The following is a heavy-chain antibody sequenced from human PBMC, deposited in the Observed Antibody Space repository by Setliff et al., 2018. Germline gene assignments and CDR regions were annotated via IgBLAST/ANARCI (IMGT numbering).Heavy chain of an antibody. Sequence: SETLSLTCTVSGGSISSSSYYWGWIRQPPGKGLEWIGSIYYSGSTYYNPSLKSRVTISVDTSKNQFSLKLSSVTAADTAVYYCARLGSARYDSSGYYPDNWFDPWGQGTRVTVSS. CDR1: GGSISSSSYY. V-gene: IGHV4-39*01. J-gene: IGHJ5*02. D-gene: IGHD3-22*01. CDR3: ARLGSARYDSSGYYPDNWFDP. CDR2: IYYSGST.